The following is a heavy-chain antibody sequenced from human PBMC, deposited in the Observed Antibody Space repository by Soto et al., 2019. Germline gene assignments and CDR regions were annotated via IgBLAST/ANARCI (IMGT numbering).Heavy chain of an antibody. CDR1: GFTFSSYG. CDR3: ARDGHLGASHYYFDY. CDR2: ISYDGSNQ. D-gene: IGHD1-26*01. J-gene: IGHJ4*02. V-gene: IGHV3-30*03. Sequence: QVQLVESGGGVVQPGRSLRLSCAASGFTFSSYGMHWVRQAPGKGLEWVAVISYDGSNQYDADSVEGRFTISRDNSKNILHLQMHSLRPEDTAVYYCARDGHLGASHYYFDYWGQGTLVTVSS.